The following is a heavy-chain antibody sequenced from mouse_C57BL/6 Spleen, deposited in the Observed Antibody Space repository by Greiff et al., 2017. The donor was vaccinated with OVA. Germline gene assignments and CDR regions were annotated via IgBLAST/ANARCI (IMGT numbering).Heavy chain of an antibody. CDR3: ARGGVRGGYYAMDY. D-gene: IGHD2-14*01. Sequence: EVQLQQSGPELVKPGASVKISCKASGYTFTDYYMNWVKQSHGKSLEWIGDINPNNGGTSYNQKFKGKATLTVDKSSSTAYMELRSLTSEDSAVYYCARGGVRGGYYAMDYWGQGTSVTVSS. J-gene: IGHJ4*01. V-gene: IGHV1-26*01. CDR2: INPNNGGT. CDR1: GYTFTDYY.